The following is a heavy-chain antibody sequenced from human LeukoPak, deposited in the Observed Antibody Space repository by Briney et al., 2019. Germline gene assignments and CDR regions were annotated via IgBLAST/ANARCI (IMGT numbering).Heavy chain of an antibody. CDR1: GGSISSYY. D-gene: IGHD6-19*01. CDR3: AREDSSGWGYFQH. V-gene: IGHV4-4*07. Sequence: PSETLSLTCTVSGGSISSYYWSWIRQPAGKGLEWIGHIYTSGSTNYNPSLTSRVTMSVGTSKNQFSLKLSSVTAADTAVYYCAREDSSGWGYFQHWGQGTLVTVSS. J-gene: IGHJ1*01. CDR2: IYTSGST.